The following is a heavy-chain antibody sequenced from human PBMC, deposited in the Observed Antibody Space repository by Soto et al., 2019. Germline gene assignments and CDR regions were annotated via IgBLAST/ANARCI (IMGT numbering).Heavy chain of an antibody. D-gene: IGHD6-13*01. Sequence: EVQLVGSGGGLVQPGGSLRLSCAASGFTFSNYWMSWVRQAPGEGLEWVANIKQDGSERYYVDSMKGRFTISRDNAKNSLYLQMNSLTVEDTAVYYCARYLGIDQFDYWGQGTLVTVSS. CDR1: GFTFSNYW. J-gene: IGHJ4*02. V-gene: IGHV3-7*01. CDR2: IKQDGSER. CDR3: ARYLGIDQFDY.